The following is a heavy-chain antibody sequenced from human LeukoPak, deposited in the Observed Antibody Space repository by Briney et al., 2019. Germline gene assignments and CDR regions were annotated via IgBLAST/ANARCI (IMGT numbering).Heavy chain of an antibody. CDR3: AREITIFGVVIHNWFDP. CDR2: IYTSGST. D-gene: IGHD3-3*01. J-gene: IGHJ5*02. Sequence: ASETLSLTCTVSGGSISSYYWSWIRQPAGKGLEWIGRIYTSGSTNYSPSLKSRVTMSVDTSKNQFSLKLSSVTAADTAVYYCAREITIFGVVIHNWFDPWGQGTLVTVSS. CDR1: GGSISSYY. V-gene: IGHV4-4*07.